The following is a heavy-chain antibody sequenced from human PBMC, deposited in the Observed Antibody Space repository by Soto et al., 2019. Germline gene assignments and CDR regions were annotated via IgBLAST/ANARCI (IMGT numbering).Heavy chain of an antibody. Sequence: QITLNESGPMHVKPRQTLTLTCTFSGFSLTTSGVGVCWIRQSPGKAPEWLALIYWDDDKRYSPFLKSRLTITKDTAKIQVVLTMADLDPADTGTYYCAHRVLRTVFGLVTTTAIYFDFWGQGTPVAVSS. CDR2: IYWDDDK. D-gene: IGHD3-3*01. CDR3: AHRVLRTVFGLVTTTAIYFDF. J-gene: IGHJ4*02. CDR1: GFSLTTSGVG. V-gene: IGHV2-5*02.